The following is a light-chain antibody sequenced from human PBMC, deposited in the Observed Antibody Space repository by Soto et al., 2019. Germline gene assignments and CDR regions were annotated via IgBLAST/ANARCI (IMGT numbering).Light chain of an antibody. V-gene: IGLV2-11*01. CDR2: DVN. CDR1: SSDVGAYNY. J-gene: IGLJ1*01. CDR3: CSYAGTSFV. Sequence: QSALTQPRSVSGSPGQSVTISCTGTSSDVGAYNYVSWYQQFPGKAPKIMIYDVNKRPSGVPDRFFGSKSGNTASLTISGLQAEDEADYYCCSYAGTSFVFGTGTKVTVL.